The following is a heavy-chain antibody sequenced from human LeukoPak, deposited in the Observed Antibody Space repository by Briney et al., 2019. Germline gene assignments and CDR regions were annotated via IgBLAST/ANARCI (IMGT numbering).Heavy chain of an antibody. CDR1: GYTFTGYY. Sequence: ASVKVSCKASGYTFTGYYIHWVRPAPGQGLEWMGWINPNSDGTDYAQKFQGRVTMTSDASINTAYMELSRLTSDDTAMYYCARGETWWEQRRYFDFWGQGTLATVSS. J-gene: IGHJ4*02. D-gene: IGHD1-26*01. CDR2: INPNSDGT. CDR3: ARGETWWEQRRYFDF. V-gene: IGHV1-2*02.